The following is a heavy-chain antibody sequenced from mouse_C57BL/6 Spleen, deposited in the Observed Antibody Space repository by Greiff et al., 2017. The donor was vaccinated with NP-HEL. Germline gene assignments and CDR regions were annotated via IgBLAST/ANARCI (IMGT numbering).Heavy chain of an antibody. D-gene: IGHD2-10*02. Sequence: VQLQQSGAELVRPGASVTLSCKASGYTFTDYEMHWVKQTPVHGLEWIGAIDPETGGTAYNQKFKGKAILTADKSSSTAYMELRSLTSEDSAVYYCTRKLYGNYLFAYWGQGTLVTVSA. V-gene: IGHV1-15*01. CDR2: IDPETGGT. J-gene: IGHJ3*01. CDR1: GYTFTDYE. CDR3: TRKLYGNYLFAY.